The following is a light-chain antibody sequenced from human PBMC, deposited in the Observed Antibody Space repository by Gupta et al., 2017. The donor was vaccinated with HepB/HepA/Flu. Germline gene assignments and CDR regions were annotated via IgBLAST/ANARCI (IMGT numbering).Light chain of an antibody. Sequence: QSALTQPASVSGSPGQSITISCTGTSSDVGGYNYVSWYQQHPGKAPKLMIYDVNNRPSGVSNRFSGSKSGNTASPTISGLQAEDEAYYYCSSYTSSSTGVFGGGTKLTVL. CDR1: SSDVGGYNY. CDR3: SSYTSSSTGV. CDR2: DVN. J-gene: IGLJ3*02. V-gene: IGLV2-14*03.